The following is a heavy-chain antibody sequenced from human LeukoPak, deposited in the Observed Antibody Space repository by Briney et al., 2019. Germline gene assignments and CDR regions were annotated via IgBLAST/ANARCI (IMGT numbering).Heavy chain of an antibody. CDR1: GGSISSYY. CDR3: ARGGWSLDY. CDR2: IYYSGST. Sequence: SETLSLTCTVSGGSISSYYWSWIRQPPGKGLEWIGYIYYSGSTSYNPSLKSRVTISVDTSNNQFSLKVSSVTAADTAMYYCARGGWSLDYWGQGTLVTVSS. V-gene: IGHV4-59*01. J-gene: IGHJ4*02. D-gene: IGHD6-19*01.